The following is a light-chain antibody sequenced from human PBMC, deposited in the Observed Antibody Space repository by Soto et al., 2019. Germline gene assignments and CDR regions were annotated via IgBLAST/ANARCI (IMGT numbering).Light chain of an antibody. V-gene: IGLV1-44*01. Sequence: QPVLTQPPSASGTPGQRVTISCSGSSSSIGSNTVNWYQQLPGTAPKLLIYNNDQRPSGVPDRFSGSKSGTSASLAISGLQSEDEADYYCAAWDDSLNGVVFGGGTQLTVL. J-gene: IGLJ2*01. CDR1: SSSIGSNT. CDR2: NND. CDR3: AAWDDSLNGVV.